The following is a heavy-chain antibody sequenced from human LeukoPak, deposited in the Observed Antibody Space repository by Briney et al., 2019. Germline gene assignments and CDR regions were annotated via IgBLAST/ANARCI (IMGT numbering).Heavy chain of an antibody. CDR2: IHSGGNT. V-gene: IGHV3-53*01. CDR1: GFTVSSNY. J-gene: IGHJ3*02. CDR3: ARTVGNYCSAFDI. Sequence: GGSLRLSCAASGFTVSSNYMSWVRQAPGKGLEWVSVIHSGGNTYYADSVKGRFTISRDNSKNTLYLQMNSLRAEDTAVYYCARTVGNYCSAFDIWGQGTMVTVSS. D-gene: IGHD1-7*01.